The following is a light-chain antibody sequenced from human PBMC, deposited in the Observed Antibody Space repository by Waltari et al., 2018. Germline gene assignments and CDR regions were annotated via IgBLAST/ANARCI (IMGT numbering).Light chain of an antibody. CDR1: NSNIGNNY. CDR2: DDA. Sequence: QSVLTQPPSVSAAPGQKVTISYSGSNSNIGNNYVSWYQQLPETAPKLLVDDDAKRPSGIPDLFSGSKSGTSATLGITGLQTGDEAVYYCGTWDINLSAVVFGGGTKLTVL. CDR3: GTWDINLSAVV. V-gene: IGLV1-51*01. J-gene: IGLJ2*01.